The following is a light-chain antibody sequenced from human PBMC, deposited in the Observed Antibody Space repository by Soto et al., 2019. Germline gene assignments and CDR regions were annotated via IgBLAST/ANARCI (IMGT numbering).Light chain of an antibody. CDR1: SSDVGGYNY. J-gene: IGLJ2*01. CDR2: DVN. V-gene: IGLV2-14*03. Sequence: QSALTQPVSVSGSPGQSITISCTGTSSDVGGYNYVSWYQQHPGKAPKLMIYDVNNRPSGVSNRFSGSKSGNTASLTISGLQAEDEADYYCSSYTSRSTVVFGGGTKLTVL. CDR3: SSYTSRSTVV.